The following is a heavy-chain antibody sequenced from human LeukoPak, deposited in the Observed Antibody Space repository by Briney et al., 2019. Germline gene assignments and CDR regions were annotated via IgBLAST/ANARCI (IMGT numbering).Heavy chain of an antibody. J-gene: IGHJ3*02. V-gene: IGHV3-21*01. Sequence: PGGSLRLSCTASGFTFNNYNLNWVRQAPGKGLEWVSSISSSSTYIYYADSVKGRFTVSRDNAKSSVYLQMNSLRSEDTAVYYFARPTWSYNAFDIWGRGTLVTVSS. CDR2: ISSSSTYI. D-gene: IGHD2-15*01. CDR1: GFTFNNYN. CDR3: ARPTWSYNAFDI.